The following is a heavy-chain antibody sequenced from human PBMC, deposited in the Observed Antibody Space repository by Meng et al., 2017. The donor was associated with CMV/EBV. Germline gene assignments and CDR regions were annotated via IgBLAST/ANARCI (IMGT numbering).Heavy chain of an antibody. CDR1: CYTFTSDG. V-gene: IGHV1-18*01. CDR3: ARDAVVPADAPFHY. CDR2: ISAYNGNT. D-gene: IGHD2-2*01. Sequence: QDQLVQVGAEGNKPGASVKVSGKASCYTFTSDGIIWVRQDPGQGLEWMGWISAYNGNTNYAQKLQGRVTMTTDTSTSTAYMELRSLRSDDTAVYYCARDAVVPADAPFHYWGQGTLVTVSS. J-gene: IGHJ4*02.